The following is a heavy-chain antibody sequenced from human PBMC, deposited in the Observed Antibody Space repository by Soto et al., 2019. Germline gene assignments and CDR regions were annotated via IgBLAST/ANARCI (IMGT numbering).Heavy chain of an antibody. CDR1: GFSFSNNG. J-gene: IGHJ4*02. Sequence: QVQLVESGGGVVQPGRSLRLCCAASGFSFSNNGMHWVRQAPGKGLEWVAIISYEGSNKYYADSVKGRFTISRDNSKNTLYLQMNSLRVEDTAVYYCAKDRVESGLGEIDYWGQGTLVTVSS. CDR3: AKDRVESGLGEIDY. CDR2: ISYEGSNK. D-gene: IGHD3-16*01. V-gene: IGHV3-30*18.